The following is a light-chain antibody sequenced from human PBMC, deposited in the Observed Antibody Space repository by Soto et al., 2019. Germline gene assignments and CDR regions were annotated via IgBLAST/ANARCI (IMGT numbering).Light chain of an antibody. J-gene: IGLJ2*01. CDR2: EDN. Sequence: NFLLTQPHAVSESPGKTVTISCTRSSGSIASNYVQWYQQRPGSAPTTVIYEDNQRPSGVPDRFSGSIDSSSNSGSLTISGVKTEDEADYYCQSYDSSTVVFGGGTKLTVL. CDR3: QSYDSSTVV. CDR1: SGSIASNY. V-gene: IGLV6-57*04.